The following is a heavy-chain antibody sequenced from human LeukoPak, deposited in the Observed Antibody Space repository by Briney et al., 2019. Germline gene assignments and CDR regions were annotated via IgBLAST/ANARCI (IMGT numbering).Heavy chain of an antibody. J-gene: IGHJ4*02. CDR3: ARARGTTVTTYFDY. D-gene: IGHD4-17*01. CDR1: TYSISSGYY. V-gene: IGHV4-38-2*02. Sequence: SETLSLTCTVSTYSISSGYYWGWIRQPPGKGLEWIGNIYHNGNTYYNPSLKSRVTISVDTSKKQFSLKLRTATAADTAVYYCARARGTTVTTYFDYWGQGTLVTVSS. CDR2: IYHNGNT.